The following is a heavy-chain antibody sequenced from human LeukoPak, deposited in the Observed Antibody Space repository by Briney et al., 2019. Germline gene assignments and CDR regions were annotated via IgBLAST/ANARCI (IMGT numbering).Heavy chain of an antibody. CDR1: GFTISNFG. CDR3: AKLALPNPGRGSYYYYYYGMDV. Sequence: GRSLRLSCTASGFTISNFGMHWVRQAPGKGLEWVALISYDGSHEYYSDSVKGRFTISRDNSKNTLYLQMNSLRAEDTAVYYCAKLALPNPGRGSYYYYYYGMDVWGQGTTVTVSS. J-gene: IGHJ6*02. V-gene: IGHV3-30*18. CDR2: ISYDGSHE.